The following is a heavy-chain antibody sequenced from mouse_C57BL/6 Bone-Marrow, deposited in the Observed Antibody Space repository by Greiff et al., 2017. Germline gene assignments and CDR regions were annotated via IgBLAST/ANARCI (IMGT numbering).Heavy chain of an antibody. Sequence: VQLLQPGAGLVMPGASVKLSCTASGYTFTSYWLHWVKQRPGQGLEWIGEIDPSDSYTNYNQKFKGKSTLTVDKSSSTAYMQLSSLTSEDSAVYDCARYLLWSPHWYFHVGGTGTTDTVSS. CDR3: ARYLLWSPHWYFHV. CDR2: IDPSDSYT. CDR1: GYTFTSYW. J-gene: IGHJ1*02. V-gene: IGHV1-69*01. D-gene: IGHD2-1*01.